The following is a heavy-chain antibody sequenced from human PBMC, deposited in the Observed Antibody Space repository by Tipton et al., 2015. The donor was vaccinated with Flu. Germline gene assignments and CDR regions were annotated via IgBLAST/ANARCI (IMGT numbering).Heavy chain of an antibody. V-gene: IGHV1-46*01. D-gene: IGHD1-26*01. CDR3: ARDLGIVGATAYGMDV. CDR2: INPSGGST. Sequence: QLVQSGAEVKKPGASVKVSCKASGYTFTSYYMHWVRQAPGQGLEWMGIINPSGGSTSYAQKFQGRVTMTRDTSTSTVYMELSSLRSEGTAVYYCARDLGIVGATAYGMDVWGQGTTVTVSS. J-gene: IGHJ6*02. CDR1: GYTFTSYY.